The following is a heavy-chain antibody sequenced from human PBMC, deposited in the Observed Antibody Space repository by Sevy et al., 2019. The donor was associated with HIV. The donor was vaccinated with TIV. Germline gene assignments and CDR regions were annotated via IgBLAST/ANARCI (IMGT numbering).Heavy chain of an antibody. CDR2: ISYDGSNK. D-gene: IGHD4-4*01. V-gene: IGHV3-30-3*01. CDR3: AREGFFYGNHYFDYFDV. Sequence: GGSLRLSCAASGFTFSSYAMHWVRQAPGKGLEWVAVISYDGSNKYYADSVKGRFTISRDNSKNTLYLQMNSLRAEDTAVYYCAREGFFYGNHYFDYFDVWGQGTTVTVSS. J-gene: IGHJ6*03. CDR1: GFTFSSYA.